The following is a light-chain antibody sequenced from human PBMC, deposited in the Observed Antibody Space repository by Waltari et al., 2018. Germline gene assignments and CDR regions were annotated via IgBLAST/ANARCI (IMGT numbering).Light chain of an antibody. Sequence: ETVMTQSPATLSVSPGERATLSCRASQSVKSYLAWYQQKPGQAPRLLIYGASTRATGIPARFSGSGSGTEFTLTISSLQSEDLAVYYCQQYNSWPRTFGQGTKVEIK. J-gene: IGKJ1*01. CDR3: QQYNSWPRT. V-gene: IGKV3-15*01. CDR1: QSVKSY. CDR2: GAS.